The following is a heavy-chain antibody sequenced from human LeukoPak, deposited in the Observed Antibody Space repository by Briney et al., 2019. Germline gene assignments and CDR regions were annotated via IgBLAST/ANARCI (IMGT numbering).Heavy chain of an antibody. Sequence: SETLSLTCAVYGGSFSGYYWSWIRQPPGKGLEWIGEINHSGSTNYNPSLKSRVTISVDTSKNQFSLKLSSVTAADTAVYYCARRPKALRVGGAFDIWGQGTMVTVSS. J-gene: IGHJ3*02. CDR3: ARRPKALRVGGAFDI. D-gene: IGHD3-10*01. CDR1: GGSFSGYY. V-gene: IGHV4-34*01. CDR2: INHSGST.